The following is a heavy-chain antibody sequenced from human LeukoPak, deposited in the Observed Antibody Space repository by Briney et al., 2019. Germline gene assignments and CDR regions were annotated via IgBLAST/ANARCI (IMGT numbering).Heavy chain of an antibody. V-gene: IGHV4-39*07. J-gene: IGHJ3*02. CDR3: ARDLSGWSYDAFDI. CDR2: IYYSGST. D-gene: IGHD6-19*01. CDR1: GGSISSSSYY. Sequence: SETLSLTCTVSGGSISSSSYYWGWIRQPPGKGLEWIGSIYYSGSTYYNPSLRSRVIMSVDTSKNQFSLKLSSVTAADTAVYYCARDLSGWSYDAFDIWGQGTMVTVSS.